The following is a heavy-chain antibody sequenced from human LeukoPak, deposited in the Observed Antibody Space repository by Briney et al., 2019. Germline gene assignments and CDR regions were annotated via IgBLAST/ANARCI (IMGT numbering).Heavy chain of an antibody. CDR1: GGSISSGDYY. Sequence: SETLSLTCTVSGGSISSGDYYWSWIRQPPGKGLEWIGYIYYSGSTYYNPSLKSRVTISVDTSKNQFSLKLSSVTAADTAVYYCARGEDIVAPIGCWGQGTLVTVSS. CDR2: IYYSGST. J-gene: IGHJ4*02. D-gene: IGHD5-12*01. CDR3: ARGEDIVAPIGC. V-gene: IGHV4-30-4*01.